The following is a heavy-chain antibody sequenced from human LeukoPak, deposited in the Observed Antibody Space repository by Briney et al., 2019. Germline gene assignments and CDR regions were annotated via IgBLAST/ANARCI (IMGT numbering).Heavy chain of an antibody. Sequence: SETLSLTCAVYGGSFSGYYWSWIRQPPGKGLEWIGEINHSGSTNYNPSLKSRVTISVDTSKNQFSLKLSSVTAADTAVYYCARGRYYFDYWGQGTLVTVSS. J-gene: IGHJ4*02. V-gene: IGHV4-34*01. CDR3: ARGRYYFDY. CDR1: GGSFSGYY. CDR2: INHSGST.